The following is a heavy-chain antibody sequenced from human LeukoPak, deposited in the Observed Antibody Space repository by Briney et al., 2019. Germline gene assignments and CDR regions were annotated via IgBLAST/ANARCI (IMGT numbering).Heavy chain of an antibody. J-gene: IGHJ5*02. CDR2: INPNSGGT. CDR3: ARARIAVADTPWFDP. Sequence: ASVKVSCKASGYTFTGYYMHWVRQAPGQGLEWMGWINPNSGGTNYAQKFQGRVTMTRDTSISTAYMELSRLRSDDTAVYYCARARIAVADTPWFDPWGQGTLVTVSS. V-gene: IGHV1-2*02. D-gene: IGHD6-19*01. CDR1: GYTFTGYY.